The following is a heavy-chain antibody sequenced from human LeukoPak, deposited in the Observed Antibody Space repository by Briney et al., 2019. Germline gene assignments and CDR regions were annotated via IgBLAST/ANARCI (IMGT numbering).Heavy chain of an antibody. CDR2: IAPDGSTQ. Sequence: GGSLRLSCAASGFTFSLYSMTWVRQAPGKGLEWVANIAPDGSTQNYVDSLEGRFTISRDNPKNSLYLQMHSLRAEDAAVYYCARVIGGAIDYWGQGTLVTVSS. D-gene: IGHD1-26*01. V-gene: IGHV3-7*01. J-gene: IGHJ4*02. CDR1: GFTFSLYS. CDR3: ARVIGGAIDY.